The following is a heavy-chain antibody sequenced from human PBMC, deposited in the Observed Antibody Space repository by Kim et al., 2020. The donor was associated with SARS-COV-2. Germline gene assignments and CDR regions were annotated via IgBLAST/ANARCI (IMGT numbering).Heavy chain of an antibody. J-gene: IGHJ4*02. V-gene: IGHV3-7*01. Sequence: EYVKGRFTISRDNAKQSLYLQMNSLRVEDTAVYYCARESWSGGYQNFDYWGQGTLVTVSS. D-gene: IGHD2-15*01. CDR3: ARESWSGGYQNFDY.